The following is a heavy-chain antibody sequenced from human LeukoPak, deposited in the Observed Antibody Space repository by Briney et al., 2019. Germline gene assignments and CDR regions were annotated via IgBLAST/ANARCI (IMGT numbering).Heavy chain of an antibody. CDR1: GGSFSGYY. V-gene: IGHV4-34*01. CDR2: INHSGST. CDR3: ASNYYDSSGTREPDELTFDY. D-gene: IGHD3-22*01. J-gene: IGHJ4*02. Sequence: KPSETLSLTCAVYGGSFSGYYWSWIRQPPGKGLEWIGEINHSGSTNYNPSLKSRVTISVDTSKNQFSLKLSSVTAADTAVYYCASNYYDSSGTREPDELTFDYWGQGTLVTVSS.